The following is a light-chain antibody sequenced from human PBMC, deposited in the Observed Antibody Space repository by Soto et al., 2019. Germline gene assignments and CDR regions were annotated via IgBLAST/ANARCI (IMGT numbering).Light chain of an antibody. CDR1: QNVSTR. Sequence: ETVMTQSPATLSVSPGERATLSCRASQNVSTRLAWYQQKPGQGPRLLVYGASTRATGIPPRFSGSGSGTEVTLTISSLQSEDFLVYYCQQYKDWPPITFGPGTRVDIK. CDR2: GAS. J-gene: IGKJ3*01. CDR3: QQYKDWPPIT. V-gene: IGKV3-15*01.